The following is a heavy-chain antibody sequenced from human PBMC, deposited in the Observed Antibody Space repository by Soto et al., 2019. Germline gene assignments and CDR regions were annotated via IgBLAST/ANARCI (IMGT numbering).Heavy chain of an antibody. CDR1: GGSISTCY. D-gene: IGHD3-3*01. CDR3: ARGGETYYDFWSGFSPIDY. V-gene: IGHV4-59*01. CDR2: IFYSDNT. Sequence: PSETLSLTCTVSGGSISTCYWSWVRQSPGKGLEWIGYIFYSDNTNYNPSLKSRVTISVDTSKNQFSLKLTSVTAADTAVYFRARGGETYYDFWSGFSPIDYWGQGALVTVSS. J-gene: IGHJ4*02.